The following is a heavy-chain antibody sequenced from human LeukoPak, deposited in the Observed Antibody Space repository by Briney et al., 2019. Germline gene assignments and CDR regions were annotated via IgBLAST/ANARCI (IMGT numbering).Heavy chain of an antibody. Sequence: ASVKVSCKASGYTFTGYYMHWVRQAPGQGLEWMGWINPNSGGTNYAQKFQGRVTMTRDTSISTAYMELSRLRSDDTAVYYCARDWYYCDSSGYYSHWGQGTLVTVSS. CDR1: GYTFTGYY. D-gene: IGHD3-22*01. J-gene: IGHJ4*02. CDR3: ARDWYYCDSSGYYSH. CDR2: INPNSGGT. V-gene: IGHV1-2*02.